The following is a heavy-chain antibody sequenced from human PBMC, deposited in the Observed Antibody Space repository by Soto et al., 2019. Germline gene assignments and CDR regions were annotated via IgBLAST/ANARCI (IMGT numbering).Heavy chain of an antibody. J-gene: IGHJ3*02. CDR2: IYLGDSDT. Sequence: RGESLKISCKGSGYSFTSYWIGWVRQMPGKGLEWLGIIYLGDSDTRYSPSFQGQVTISVDKSISTAYLQWSSLKASDSAMYYCARHTNYDSSGYSAFDAFDIWGQGTMVTVSS. D-gene: IGHD3-22*01. V-gene: IGHV5-51*01. CDR3: ARHTNYDSSGYSAFDAFDI. CDR1: GYSFTSYW.